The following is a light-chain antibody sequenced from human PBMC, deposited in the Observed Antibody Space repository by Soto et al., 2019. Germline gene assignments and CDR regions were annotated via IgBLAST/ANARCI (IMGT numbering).Light chain of an antibody. CDR3: QQTYNTPLT. CDR1: QSIGKY. CDR2: AAS. Sequence: DIQMTQSPSSLSASVGERVTITCRASQSIGKYLSWFQQTPGNAPKLLIYAASGLQSGVPSRFSGSESVTDFTLTINSLQREDFATDYCQQTYNTPLTFGGGTRVDI. J-gene: IGKJ4*01. V-gene: IGKV1-39*01.